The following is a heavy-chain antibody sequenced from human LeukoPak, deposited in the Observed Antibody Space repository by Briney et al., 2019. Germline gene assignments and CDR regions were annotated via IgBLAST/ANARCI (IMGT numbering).Heavy chain of an antibody. CDR1: GFTFGDYA. Sequence: PGRSLRLSCTASGFTFGDYAMSWVRQAPGKGLEWVSTITGSGGITYYADSVKGRFTISRDNSKNTLYLHMNSLRAEDTAVYYCAKSGPYYFDYWGQGTLVTVSS. V-gene: IGHV3-23*01. D-gene: IGHD1-26*01. J-gene: IGHJ4*02. CDR3: AKSGPYYFDY. CDR2: ITGSGGIT.